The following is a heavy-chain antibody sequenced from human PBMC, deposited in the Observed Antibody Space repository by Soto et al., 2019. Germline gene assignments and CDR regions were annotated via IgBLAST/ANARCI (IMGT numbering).Heavy chain of an antibody. CDR3: AKEAVSGWYDFDY. CDR1: GFTFSSYA. D-gene: IGHD6-19*01. V-gene: IGHV3-23*01. Sequence: EVQLLESGGGLLQPGGSLRLSCAASGFTFSSYAMSWVRQAPGKGLEWVSTISGSGGSTYYADSLKGRFTISRDNSKKTLFLQMSSQRAEDTAVYYCAKEAVSGWYDFDYWGPGTLVTVCS. CDR2: ISGSGGST. J-gene: IGHJ4*02.